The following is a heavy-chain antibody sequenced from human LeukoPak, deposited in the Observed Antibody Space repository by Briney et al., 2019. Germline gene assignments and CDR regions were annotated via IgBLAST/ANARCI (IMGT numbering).Heavy chain of an antibody. Sequence: SETLSLTCAVYGGSFSGYYWSWIRQPPGKGLEWIGEINHSGSTNYNPSLKSRVTISVDTSKNQFSLKLSSVTAADTAVYYCARDRTNSGGWHPFFDYWGQGTLVAVSS. CDR2: INHSGST. CDR1: GGSFSGYY. CDR3: ARDRTNSGGWHPFFDY. V-gene: IGHV4-34*01. D-gene: IGHD2-15*01. J-gene: IGHJ4*02.